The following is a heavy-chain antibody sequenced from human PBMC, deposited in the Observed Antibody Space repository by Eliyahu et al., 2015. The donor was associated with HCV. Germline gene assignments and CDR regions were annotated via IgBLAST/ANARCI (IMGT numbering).Heavy chain of an antibody. J-gene: IGHJ4*02. Sequence: QVQLQESGPGLVKPSQTLSLTCTXXGGSISSGGYYWSWIRQHPGKGLEWIGYIYYSGGTYYNPSLKSRLTISVDTSKNQFSLKLTSVTAADTAVYYCARDGGILGVDYWGQGTLVTVSS. CDR3: ARDGGILGVDY. CDR2: IYYSGGT. D-gene: IGHD1-14*01. V-gene: IGHV4-31*03. CDR1: GGSISSGGYY.